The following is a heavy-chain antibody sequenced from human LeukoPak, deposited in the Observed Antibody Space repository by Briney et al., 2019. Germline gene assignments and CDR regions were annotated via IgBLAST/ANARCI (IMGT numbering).Heavy chain of an antibody. CDR3: ARDSASSWYALSHHWFDP. D-gene: IGHD6-13*01. V-gene: IGHV3-30*03. J-gene: IGHJ5*02. CDR1: GFTFSSYG. Sequence: GGSLRLSCAASGFTFSSYGMHWVRQAPGKGLEWVAVISYDGSNKYYADSVKGRFTISRDNSKNTLYLQMSSLRAEDTAVYYCARDSASSWYALSHHWFDPWGQGTLVTVSS. CDR2: ISYDGSNK.